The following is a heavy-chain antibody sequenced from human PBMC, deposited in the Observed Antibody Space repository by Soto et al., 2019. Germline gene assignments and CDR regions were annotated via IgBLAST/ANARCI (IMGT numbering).Heavy chain of an antibody. Sequence: ETLSLTCPVSGGSISSYYWSWIRQPAGKGLEWIGRIYTSGSTNYNPSLKSRVTMSVDTSKNQFSLKLSSVTAADTAVYYCARTNYYGSSGYRSTLYYFDYWGQGTLVTVSS. V-gene: IGHV4-4*07. D-gene: IGHD3-22*01. CDR2: IYTSGST. CDR3: ARTNYYGSSGYRSTLYYFDY. J-gene: IGHJ4*02. CDR1: GGSISSYY.